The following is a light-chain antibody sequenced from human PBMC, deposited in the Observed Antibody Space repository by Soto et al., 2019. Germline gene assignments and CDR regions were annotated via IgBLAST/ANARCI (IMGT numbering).Light chain of an antibody. CDR3: CSYAGSSVPYV. V-gene: IGLV2-23*01. J-gene: IGLJ1*01. CDR2: EGS. Sequence: QSALTQPASVSVSPGQSITISCTGTSSDVGSYNLVSWYQQHPGKAPKLMIYEGSKRPSGVSNRFSGSKSGNTASLTISGLQAEDEADYYCCSYAGSSVPYVFGTGTKVTVL. CDR1: SSDVGSYNL.